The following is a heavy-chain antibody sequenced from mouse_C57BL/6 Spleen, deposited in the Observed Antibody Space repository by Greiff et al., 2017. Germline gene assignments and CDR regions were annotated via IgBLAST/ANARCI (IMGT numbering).Heavy chain of an antibody. CDR2: INPSNGGT. V-gene: IGHV1-53*01. CDR1: GYTFTSYW. CDR3: ARRRNYDYDDWYFEV. Sequence: QVQLQQPGTELVKPGASVKLSCKASGYTFTSYWMHWVKQRPGQGLEWIGNINPSNGGTNYNEKFKSKATLTVDISSSTAYMQLSSLTSEDSAVYYCARRRNYDYDDWYFEVWGTGTTVTVSS. J-gene: IGHJ1*03. D-gene: IGHD2-4*01.